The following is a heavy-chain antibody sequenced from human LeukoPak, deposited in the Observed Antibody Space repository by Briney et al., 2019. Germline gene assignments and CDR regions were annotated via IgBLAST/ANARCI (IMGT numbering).Heavy chain of an antibody. D-gene: IGHD3-10*01. V-gene: IGHV4-59*01. CDR3: ARSMRVSYFDY. J-gene: IGHJ4*02. CDR1: GGSISSYY. CDR2: IYYSGST. Sequence: PSETLSLTCTVSGGSISSYYWSWIRQPPGKGLEWIGYIYYSGSTNYNPSLKSRVTISVDTSKNQFSLKLSSVTAADTAVYYCARSMRVSYFDYWGQGTLVTVSS.